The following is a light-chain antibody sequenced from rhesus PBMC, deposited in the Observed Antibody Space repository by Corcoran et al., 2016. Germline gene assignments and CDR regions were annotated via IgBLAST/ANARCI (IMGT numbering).Light chain of an antibody. CDR1: QGISDY. V-gene: IGKV1-36*02. J-gene: IGKJ2*01. CDR3: LQGYSTPYS. Sequence: DIQMTQSPSSLSASVGDRVTITCRASQGISDYLSWYQQKPGKAPKRLVYAASRLESGVPSRFSGSGSGTEFTLTISSLQPEDFAAYYCLQGYSTPYSFGQGTKVEIK. CDR2: AAS.